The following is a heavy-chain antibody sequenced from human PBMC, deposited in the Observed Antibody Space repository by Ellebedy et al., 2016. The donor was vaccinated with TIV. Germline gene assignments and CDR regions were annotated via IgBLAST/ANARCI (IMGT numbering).Heavy chain of an antibody. Sequence: GESLKISCAASGFTFTNAWMSWVRQAPGKGLEWVGRIKTKSEGGTTDYAAPVKGRFTISRDESKNTLYLQMNSLKTEDTGVYYCTTQGVGGVINYWGQGTLVTVSS. CDR1: GFTFTNAW. D-gene: IGHD3-16*01. CDR3: TTQGVGGVINY. J-gene: IGHJ4*02. V-gene: IGHV3-15*01. CDR2: IKTKSEGGTT.